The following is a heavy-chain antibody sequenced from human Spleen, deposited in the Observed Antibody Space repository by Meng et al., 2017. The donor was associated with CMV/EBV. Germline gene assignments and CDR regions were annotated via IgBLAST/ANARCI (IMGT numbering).Heavy chain of an antibody. J-gene: IGHJ3*01. CDR3: ARGGSSSGAFDL. D-gene: IGHD6-6*01. CDR1: GFSFGDYA. CDR2: ISRESGSI. V-gene: IGHV3-9*01. Sequence: GGSLRLSCAASGFSFGDYAMHWVRQAPGKGLEWVSGISRESGSIAYADSVKGRFTISRDNSKNTVHLQMNSLRVEDTAVYYCARGGSSSGAFDLWGQGTMVTVSS.